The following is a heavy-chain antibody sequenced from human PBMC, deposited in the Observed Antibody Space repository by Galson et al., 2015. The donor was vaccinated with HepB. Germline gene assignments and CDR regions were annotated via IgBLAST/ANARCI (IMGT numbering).Heavy chain of an antibody. D-gene: IGHD5-18*01. V-gene: IGHV3-30*04. J-gene: IGHJ4*02. Sequence: SLRLSCAASGFTFRSYAMHWVRQAPGKGLDWVAVISYDGSNKYYADSVKGRFTISRDNSKNTLYLQMNSLRAEDTAVYYCARIRGYSYGYGYWGQGTLVTVSS. CDR2: ISYDGSNK. CDR1: GFTFRSYA. CDR3: ARIRGYSYGYGY.